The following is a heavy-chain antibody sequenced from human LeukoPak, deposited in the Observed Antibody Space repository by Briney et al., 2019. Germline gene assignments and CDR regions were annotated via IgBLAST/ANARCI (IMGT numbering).Heavy chain of an antibody. CDR2: IYTSGST. J-gene: IGHJ4*02. CDR3: ARAAYVWGSYRYLYFDY. CDR1: GASINSGIHY. Sequence: PSETLSLTCTVSGASINSGIHYWSWIRQPAGKGLEWIGRIYTSGSTNYNPSLKSRVTMSVDTSKNQFSLKLSSVTAADTAVYYCARAAYVWGSYRYLYFDYWGQGTLVTVSS. V-gene: IGHV4-61*02. D-gene: IGHD3-16*02.